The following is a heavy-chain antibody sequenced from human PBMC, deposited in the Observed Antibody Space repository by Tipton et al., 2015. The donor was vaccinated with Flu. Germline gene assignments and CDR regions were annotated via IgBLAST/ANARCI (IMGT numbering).Heavy chain of an antibody. D-gene: IGHD7-27*01. CDR3: AREVSNWGHFDY. J-gene: IGHJ4*02. V-gene: IGHV3-30-3*01. CDR2: ISYDGSNK. Sequence: AASGFTFSSYAMHWVRQAPGKGLEWVAVISYDGSNKYYADSVKGRFTISRDNSKNTLYLQMNSLRAEDTAVYYCAREVSNWGHFDYWGQGTLVTVSS. CDR1: GFTFSSYA.